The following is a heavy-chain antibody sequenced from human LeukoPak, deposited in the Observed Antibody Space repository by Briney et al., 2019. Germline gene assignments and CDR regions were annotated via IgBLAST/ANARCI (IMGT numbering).Heavy chain of an antibody. D-gene: IGHD5-12*01. J-gene: IGHJ6*02. CDR2: MNPNSGNT. V-gene: IGHV1-8*01. CDR1: GYTFTSYD. Sequence: GASVKVSCKASGYTFTSYDINWVRQATGQGLEWMGWMNPNSGNTGYAQKFQGRVTMTRNTSISTAYMELSSLRSEDTAVYYCARGYADGYNLYYYYYGMDVWGQGTTVTVSS. CDR3: ARGYADGYNLYYYYYGMDV.